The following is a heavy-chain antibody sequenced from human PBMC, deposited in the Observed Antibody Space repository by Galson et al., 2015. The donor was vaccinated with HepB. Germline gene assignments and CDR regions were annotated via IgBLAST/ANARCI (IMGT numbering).Heavy chain of an antibody. J-gene: IGHJ3*02. CDR1: GYSFTSYW. CDR2: ISPDDSDT. V-gene: IGHV5-51*03. D-gene: IGHD3-10*01. Sequence: QSGAEVKKPGESLKISCKGSGYSFTSYWIGWVRQMPGKGLEWMGIISPDDSDTRYSPSFQGQVTISADKSISTAYLQWSSLKASDTAMYYCARTYYYGSGTYLMDSFDIWGQGTMVTVSS. CDR3: ARTYYYGSGTYLMDSFDI.